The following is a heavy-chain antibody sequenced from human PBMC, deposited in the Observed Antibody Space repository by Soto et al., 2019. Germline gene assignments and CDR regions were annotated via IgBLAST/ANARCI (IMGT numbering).Heavy chain of an antibody. CDR2: ISSSSSYI. V-gene: IGHV3-21*01. CDR3: ARDIVGATAAGAFDI. J-gene: IGHJ3*02. CDR1: GFAFSSYS. Sequence: GGSLRLSCAASGFAFSSYSMNWFRQAPGKGLEWVSSISSSSSYIYYADSVKGRFTISRDNAKNSLYLQMNSLRAEDTAVYYCARDIVGATAAGAFDIWGQGTMVTVSS. D-gene: IGHD1-26*01.